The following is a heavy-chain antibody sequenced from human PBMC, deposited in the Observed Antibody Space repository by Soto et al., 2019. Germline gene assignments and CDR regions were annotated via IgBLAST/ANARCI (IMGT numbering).Heavy chain of an antibody. CDR1: GFTFTSSA. J-gene: IGHJ3*02. D-gene: IGHD3-10*01. V-gene: IGHV1-58*01. CDR2: IVVGSGNT. Sequence: GASVKVSCKASGFTFTSSAVQWVRQARGQRLEWIGWIVVGSGNTNYAQKFQERVTITRDMSTSTAYMELSSLRSEDTAVYYCAAAYYGSGSYPKVVLDAFDIWGQGTMVTVSS. CDR3: AAAYYGSGSYPKVVLDAFDI.